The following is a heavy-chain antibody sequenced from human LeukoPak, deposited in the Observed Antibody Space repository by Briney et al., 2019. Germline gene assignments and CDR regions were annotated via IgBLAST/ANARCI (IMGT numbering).Heavy chain of an antibody. Sequence: GGSLRLSCAAYGFTFSSYAMTWVRQAPGKGLEWVSVISGSGGSTYYADSVKGRFTISRDNSKNTLYLQMNSLRAEDTAVYYCIVSGLSFTYWGQGTLVTVSS. D-gene: IGHD2-15*01. V-gene: IGHV3-23*01. CDR3: IVSGLSFTY. J-gene: IGHJ4*02. CDR2: ISGSGGST. CDR1: GFTFSSYA.